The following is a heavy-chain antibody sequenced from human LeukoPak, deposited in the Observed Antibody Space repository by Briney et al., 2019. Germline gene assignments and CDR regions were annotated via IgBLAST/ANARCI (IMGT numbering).Heavy chain of an antibody. Sequence: SETLSLTCAVYGGSFGGCYWSWIRQPPGKGLEWIGEINHGGSTNYNPSLKSRVTISVDTSKNQFSLKLSSVTGADTAVYYCARGRYDFWSGYYRGGYFDYWGQGTLVTVSS. V-gene: IGHV4-34*01. J-gene: IGHJ4*02. D-gene: IGHD3-3*01. CDR1: GGSFGGCY. CDR2: INHGGST. CDR3: ARGRYDFWSGYYRGGYFDY.